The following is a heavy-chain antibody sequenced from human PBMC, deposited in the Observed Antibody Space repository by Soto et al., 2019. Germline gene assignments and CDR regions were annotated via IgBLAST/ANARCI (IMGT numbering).Heavy chain of an antibody. CDR2: IYYSGST. Sequence: SETLSLTCTVSGGSIGSGGYYWSWIRQHPGKGLEWIGYIYYSGSTYYNPSLKSRVTISVDTSKNQFSLKLSSVTAADTAVYYCARSYGWNHYYFDYWGQGTLVTVSS. V-gene: IGHV4-31*03. CDR1: GGSIGSGGYY. J-gene: IGHJ4*02. CDR3: ARSYGWNHYYFDY. D-gene: IGHD1-1*01.